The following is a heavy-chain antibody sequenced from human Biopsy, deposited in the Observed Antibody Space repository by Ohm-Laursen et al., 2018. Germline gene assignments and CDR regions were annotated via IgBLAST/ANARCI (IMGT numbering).Heavy chain of an antibody. Sequence: SDTLSLTCAVSGGSISSFYWTWIRQPPGKGPEWIGDISDSGSTNYKPSLKSRVIISGDTSKNQFSLNLSSVTAADTAVYYCARRGSGGRSFDHWGQGTLVTVSS. V-gene: IGHV4-59*08. CDR1: GGSISSFY. J-gene: IGHJ4*02. CDR2: ISDSGST. D-gene: IGHD2-15*01. CDR3: ARRGSGGRSFDH.